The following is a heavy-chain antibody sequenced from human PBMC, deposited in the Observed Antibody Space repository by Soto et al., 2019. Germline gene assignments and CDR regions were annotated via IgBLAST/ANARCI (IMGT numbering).Heavy chain of an antibody. Sequence: GGSLRLSCAASGFTFSSYAMSWVRQAPGKGLEWVSAISGSGGSTYYADSVKGRFTISRDNSKNTLYLRMNSLRAEDTAVYYCAKDMTPMIVVVGDAFDIWGQGTMVTVSS. CDR1: GFTFSSYA. V-gene: IGHV3-23*01. CDR3: AKDMTPMIVVVGDAFDI. D-gene: IGHD3-22*01. J-gene: IGHJ3*02. CDR2: ISGSGGST.